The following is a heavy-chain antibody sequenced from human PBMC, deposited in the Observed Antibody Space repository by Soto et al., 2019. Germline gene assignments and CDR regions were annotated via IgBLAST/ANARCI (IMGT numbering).Heavy chain of an antibody. CDR2: IGAYNGNT. V-gene: IGHV1-18*01. D-gene: IGHD6-13*01. CDR3: PRGISSYSSSSY. CDR1: GYTFTSYG. J-gene: IGHJ4*02. Sequence: QVQLVQSGAEVKKPGASVKVYCKASGYTFTSYGISWARQAPGQELEWMGWIGAYNGNTNYAQKLQGRGTMTTDTSTSTAYMELSSLRSDDTAVYYWPRGISSYSSSSYWGQRTLVTVSS.